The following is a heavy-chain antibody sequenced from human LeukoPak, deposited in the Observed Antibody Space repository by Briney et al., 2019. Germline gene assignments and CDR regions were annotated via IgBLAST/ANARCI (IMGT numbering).Heavy chain of an antibody. CDR1: GYSFTSYW. D-gene: IGHD5-24*01. CDR2: IYPGDSDT. J-gene: IGHJ4*02. Sequence: GESLKISCKGSGYSFTSYWIGWVRQMPGKGLEWMGIIYPGDSDTRYSPSFQGQVTISADKSISTAHLQWSSLKASDTAMYYCARRGSYGYSATYYFDYWGQGTLVTVSS. CDR3: ARRGSYGYSATYYFDY. V-gene: IGHV5-51*01.